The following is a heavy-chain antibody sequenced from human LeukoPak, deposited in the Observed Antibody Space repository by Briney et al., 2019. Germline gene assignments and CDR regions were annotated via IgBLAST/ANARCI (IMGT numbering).Heavy chain of an antibody. J-gene: IGHJ4*02. CDR2: ISHDESYI. CDR1: GFTFTTYP. V-gene: IGHV3-30*18. D-gene: IGHD3-16*01. CDR3: AKTMWPSGGGETFDY. Sequence: GGSLRLSCAASGFTFTTYPMHWVRQAPAKGLEWVAVISHDESYIYYADSVKGRFTISRDTSKNTLYLQMNDMRAEDTSIYYCAKTMWPSGGGETFDYWGQGTLVTVSS.